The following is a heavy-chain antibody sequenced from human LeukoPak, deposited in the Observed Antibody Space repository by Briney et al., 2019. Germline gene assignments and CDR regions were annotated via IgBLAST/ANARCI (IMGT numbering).Heavy chain of an antibody. Sequence: SQTLSLTCTVSGGSISSGSYYWSWIRQPAGKGLEWIGRIYTSGSTNYNPSLKRRVTISVDTSKNQFSLKLSSVTAADTAVYYCARASIAAAFDIWGQGTMVTVSS. J-gene: IGHJ3*02. D-gene: IGHD6-25*01. CDR2: IYTSGST. CDR1: GGSISSGSYY. V-gene: IGHV4-61*02. CDR3: ARASIAAAFDI.